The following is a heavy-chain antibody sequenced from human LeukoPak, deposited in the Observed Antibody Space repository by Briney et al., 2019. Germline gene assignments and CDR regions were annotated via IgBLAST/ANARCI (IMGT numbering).Heavy chain of an antibody. CDR3: ARGKDYDILTGYYNDH. Sequence: SETLSLTCAVYGVSFSGYYWSWIRQPPGKGLEWLGYIYYSGSTNYNPSLKSRVTISVDTSKNQFSLKLSSVTAADTAVYYCARGKDYDILTGYYNDHWGQGTLVTVSS. CDR1: GVSFSGYY. J-gene: IGHJ4*02. V-gene: IGHV4-59*01. D-gene: IGHD3-9*01. CDR2: IYYSGST.